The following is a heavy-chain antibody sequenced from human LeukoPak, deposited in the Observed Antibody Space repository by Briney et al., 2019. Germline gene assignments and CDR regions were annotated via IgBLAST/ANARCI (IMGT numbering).Heavy chain of an antibody. CDR2: MNPNNGNT. CDR1: GFTFTSYD. CDR3: VRDGEGVAISVNYWFDP. J-gene: IGHJ5*02. V-gene: IGHV1-8*01. D-gene: IGHD3-10*01. Sequence: ASVKVSCKASGFTFTSYDINWVRQASGQGLEWMGWMNPNNGNTGYAQKLQGRVTMTRDTSISTAYMELRGLRSEDTAVYYCVRDGEGVAISVNYWFDPWGQGTLVTVSS.